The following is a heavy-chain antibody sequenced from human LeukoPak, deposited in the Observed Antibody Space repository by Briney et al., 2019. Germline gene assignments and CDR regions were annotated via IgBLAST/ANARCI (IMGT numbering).Heavy chain of an antibody. Sequence: ASVKVSCKASGYTFTGYYMHWVRQAPGQGLEWMGWIXPXSGGTNYAQKFQGRVTMARDTSISTAYMELSRLRSDDTAVYYCASLPGIAVAGDEYYFDHWGQGTLVTVSS. V-gene: IGHV1-2*02. D-gene: IGHD6-19*01. CDR1: GYTFTGYY. J-gene: IGHJ4*02. CDR2: IXPXSGGT. CDR3: ASLPGIAVAGDEYYFDH.